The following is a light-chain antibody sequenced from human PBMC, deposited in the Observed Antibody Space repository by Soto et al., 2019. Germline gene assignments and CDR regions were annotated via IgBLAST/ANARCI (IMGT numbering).Light chain of an antibody. CDR2: WAS. CDR3: QQYYSTPQT. Sequence: DIVMTQSPDSLAVSLGERATINCKSSQSLLYSFNNKNCLAWYQQKPGQPPKLLIYWASARESGVPDRFSGSGSGTDFTLTISSLQAEDVAVYYCQQYYSTPQTFGQGTKVEIK. CDR1: QSLLYSFNNKNC. J-gene: IGKJ1*01. V-gene: IGKV4-1*01.